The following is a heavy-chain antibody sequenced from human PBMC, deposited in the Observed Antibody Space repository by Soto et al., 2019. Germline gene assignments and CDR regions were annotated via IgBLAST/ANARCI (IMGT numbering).Heavy chain of an antibody. V-gene: IGHV3-74*01. CDR3: ARSLPSPSDL. J-gene: IGHJ2*01. D-gene: IGHD3-16*02. CDR1: VFTFSSYW. CDR2: MNSDGSST. Sequence: EVQLVESGGGLVHPGGSLRLFCAAYVFTFSSYWMHWVRQAPGKGLVWVSRMNSDGSSTSYADSVQGRFTLPRDNAKNKLYLQMKSLGVEDTAVYYCARSLPSPSDLWGRGTLV.